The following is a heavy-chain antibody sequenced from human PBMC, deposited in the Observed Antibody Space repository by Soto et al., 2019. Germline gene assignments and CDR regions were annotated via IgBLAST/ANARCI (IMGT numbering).Heavy chain of an antibody. CDR2: VYYGGAIFYSGNI. Sequence: SETLSLTCTVSGDSISSSNSHWGWTRQPPGKGLEYIGSVYYGGAIFYSGNIYYNPSLKSRVTISVDTSKNQFSLRLSSVTAADTGVYYCVRYDRINMKPYSPEGFHIWGQGAMVTV. CDR3: VRYDRINMKPYSPEGFHI. J-gene: IGHJ3*02. CDR1: GDSISSSNSH. D-gene: IGHD3-3*02. V-gene: IGHV4-39*01.